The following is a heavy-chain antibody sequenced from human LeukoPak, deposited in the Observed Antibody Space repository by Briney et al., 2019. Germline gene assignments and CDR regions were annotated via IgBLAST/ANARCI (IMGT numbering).Heavy chain of an antibody. CDR3: ARDSPLPYPTVDY. CDR1: GFTFSSYE. J-gene: IGHJ4*02. V-gene: IGHV3-48*03. D-gene: IGHD4-17*01. Sequence: TRGSLRLSCAASGFTFSSYEMNWGRQAPGKGLEWVSYISSSGSTIYYADSVKGRFTISRDNAKNSLYLQMNSLRAEDTAVYYCARDSPLPYPTVDYWGQGTLVTVSS. CDR2: ISSSGSTI.